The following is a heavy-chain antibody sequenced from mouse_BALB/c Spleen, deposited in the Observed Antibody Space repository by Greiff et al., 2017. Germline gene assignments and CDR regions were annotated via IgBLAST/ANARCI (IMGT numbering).Heavy chain of an antibody. CDR2: IDPSDSYT. Sequence: QVQLEQSGADLVKPGASLKLSCKASGYTFTSYCMHWVQQRPGQGLEWIGVIDPSDSYTYYTQKFKGKSTVTVDTSSNTAYMQLSSLTSEDSAVYYCTKYGNAGAYWGQGTLVTVSA. D-gene: IGHD2-10*02. J-gene: IGHJ3*01. CDR3: TKYGNAGAY. CDR1: GYTFTSYC. V-gene: IGHV1-69*01.